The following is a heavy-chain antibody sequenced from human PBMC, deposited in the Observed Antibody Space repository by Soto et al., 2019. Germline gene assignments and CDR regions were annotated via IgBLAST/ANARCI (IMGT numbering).Heavy chain of an antibody. CDR2: IDPTASYT. Sequence: PGESLKIPCKGSGYRLSRNYISWVRQVPGKGLECMRRIDPTASYTNYSPPFQGHVTISVDKSISTAYLEWSSLKPSDTAIYYCARHGNGGSGTGCYTFWFDAWGQGTLVTVSS. CDR1: GYRLSRNY. V-gene: IGHV5-10-1*01. CDR3: ARHGNGGSGTGCYTFWFDA. J-gene: IGHJ5*02. D-gene: IGHD3-10*01.